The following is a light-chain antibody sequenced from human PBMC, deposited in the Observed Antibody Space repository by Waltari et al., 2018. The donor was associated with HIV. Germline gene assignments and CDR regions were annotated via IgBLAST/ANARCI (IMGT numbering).Light chain of an antibody. CDR2: DAS. J-gene: IGKJ2*01. CDR3: QKSDNTPYT. Sequence: PSSLSASVGDRVTITCRASQSIGRRLNWYQHKPGKAPKLLIYDASTLRSGVPSRFSGSGSGTEFTLIISSLQGEDIATYYCQKSDNTPYTFGQGTKLEIK. V-gene: IGKV1-39*01. CDR1: QSIGRR.